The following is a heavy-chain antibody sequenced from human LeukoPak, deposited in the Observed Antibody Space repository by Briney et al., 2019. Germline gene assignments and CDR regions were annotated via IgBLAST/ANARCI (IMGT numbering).Heavy chain of an antibody. CDR3: ARGIDSSGWYSVNIWGNGLDY. Sequence: SETLSLTCTVSGGSISSRSYYWGWIRQPPGKGLERIGSIYNSESTYYNPSLKSRVTISVDTSKNQFSLKLSSVTAAGTAVYYCARGIDSSGWYSVNIWGNGLDYWGQGTLVTVSS. D-gene: IGHD6-19*01. J-gene: IGHJ4*02. CDR2: IYNSEST. V-gene: IGHV4-39*07. CDR1: GGSISSRSYY.